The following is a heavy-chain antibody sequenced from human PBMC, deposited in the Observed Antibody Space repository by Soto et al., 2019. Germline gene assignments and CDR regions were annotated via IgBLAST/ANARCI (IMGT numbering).Heavy chain of an antibody. Sequence: TSEDPAVTCTVSGGSISSSSYYWGWIRKPPGKGLEWIGSIYYSGSTYYNPSLKSRVTISADTSKNQFSLKLSSVAAADTAVYYCASPKIAFYNWFDPWGQGTLVTVSS. D-gene: IGHD3-3*02. V-gene: IGHV4-39*01. J-gene: IGHJ5*02. CDR3: ASPKIAFYNWFDP. CDR2: IYYSGST. CDR1: GGSISSSSYY.